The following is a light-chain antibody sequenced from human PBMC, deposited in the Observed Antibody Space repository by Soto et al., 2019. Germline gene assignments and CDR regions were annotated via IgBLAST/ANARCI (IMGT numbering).Light chain of an antibody. CDR1: QRVRSY. CDR2: DIS. J-gene: IGKJ2*02. V-gene: IGKV3-11*01. Sequence: DIVLTQSPSTLSLSPGERATLSCRASQRVRSYLAWYQQKPGKAPNLLIHDISNKASGIPARFSGSGSGTDFTLTLSSLEPEDSSIYYCHQHNSRPRSTVGQGNKRQIK. CDR3: HQHNSRPRST.